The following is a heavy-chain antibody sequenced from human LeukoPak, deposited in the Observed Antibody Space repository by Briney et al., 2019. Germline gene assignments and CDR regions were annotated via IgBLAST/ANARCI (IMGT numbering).Heavy chain of an antibody. Sequence: NPSETLSLTCTVSGGSISSRNYSWGWIRHPPGGGLDWIGVIYYSGRTYYNLSLKSRVTISVDTSKNQFSLKLISVTAADTAVYYCASPVIAVTGTRKAFDIWGQGTMVTVSS. CDR2: IYYSGRT. V-gene: IGHV4-39*01. J-gene: IGHJ3*02. CDR1: GGSISSRNYS. D-gene: IGHD6-19*01. CDR3: ASPVIAVTGTRKAFDI.